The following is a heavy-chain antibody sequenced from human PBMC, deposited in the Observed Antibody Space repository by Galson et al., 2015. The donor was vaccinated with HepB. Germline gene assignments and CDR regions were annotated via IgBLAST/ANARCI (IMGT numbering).Heavy chain of an antibody. CDR1: GYTFTSYG. V-gene: IGHV1-18*04. D-gene: IGHD6-13*01. Sequence: SVKVSCKASGYTFTSYGISWVRQAPGQGLEWMGWISAYNGNTNYAQKLQGRVTMTTDTSTSTAYMELRSLRSDDTAVYYCAREISSSWYPTNYYYYYGMDVWGQGTTVTVSS. CDR2: ISAYNGNT. CDR3: AREISSSWYPTNYYYYYGMDV. J-gene: IGHJ6*02.